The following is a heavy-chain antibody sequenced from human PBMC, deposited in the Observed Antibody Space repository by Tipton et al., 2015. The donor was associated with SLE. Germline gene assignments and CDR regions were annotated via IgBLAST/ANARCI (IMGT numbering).Heavy chain of an antibody. CDR3: ARSGYWIDYYYYYYMDV. CDR1: GGSISSYY. D-gene: IGHD3-3*01. V-gene: IGHV4-59*01. CDR2: IYYSGST. J-gene: IGHJ6*03. Sequence: TLSLTCTVSGGSISSYYWSWIRQPPGKGPEWIGYIYYSGSTNYNPSLKSRVTISVDTSKNQFSLKLSSVTAADTAVYYCARSGYWIDYYYYYYMDVWGKGTTVTVSS.